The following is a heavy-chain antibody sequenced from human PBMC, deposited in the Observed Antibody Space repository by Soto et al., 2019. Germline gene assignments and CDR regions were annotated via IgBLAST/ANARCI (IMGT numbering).Heavy chain of an antibody. CDR2: ISAYDGDK. J-gene: IGHJ4*02. CDR1: GYTFTSYG. CDR3: ARDRPFSISWDPVDY. Sequence: QVQLVQSGAEVKKPGASVKVSCRASGYTFTSYGISWVRQAPGEGLEWMGWISAYDGDKKYAQKLQDRVTMTTDTSTNTAYLELRSLRSDDTAVYYCARDRPFSISWDPVDYWGQGTLVTVSS. D-gene: IGHD3-3*02. V-gene: IGHV1-18*04.